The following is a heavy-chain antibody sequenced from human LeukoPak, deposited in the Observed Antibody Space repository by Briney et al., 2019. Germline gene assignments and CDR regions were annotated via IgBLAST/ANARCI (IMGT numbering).Heavy chain of an antibody. CDR1: GFSVSDNY. CDR3: AREQWLDC. V-gene: IGHV3-66*01. Sequence: GGSLRLSCAASGFSVSDNYMSWVRQAPGKGLEWVSVTSSRGHTYYADSVKGRFTVSRDNSKNTLYLQMNILRIEDTGVYYCAREQWLDCWGQGTLATVSS. CDR2: TSSRGHT. J-gene: IGHJ4*02. D-gene: IGHD6-19*01.